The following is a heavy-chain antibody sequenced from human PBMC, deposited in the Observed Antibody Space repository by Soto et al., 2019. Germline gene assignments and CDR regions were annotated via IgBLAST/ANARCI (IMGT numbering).Heavy chain of an antibody. J-gene: IGHJ6*02. CDR2: IYYSGST. V-gene: IGHV4-61*01. CDR1: GGSVSSGSYY. CDR3: ARDPQRDFWSGQSTGDYGMDV. Sequence: QVQLQESGPGLVKPSETLSLTCTVSGGSVSSGSYYWSWIRQPPGKELEWIGYIYYSGSTNYNPSLKRRVNISVDTCKNQFALKLSSVIDVDKVVYYCARDPQRDFWSGQSTGDYGMDVWGQGTTVTVCS. D-gene: IGHD3-3*01.